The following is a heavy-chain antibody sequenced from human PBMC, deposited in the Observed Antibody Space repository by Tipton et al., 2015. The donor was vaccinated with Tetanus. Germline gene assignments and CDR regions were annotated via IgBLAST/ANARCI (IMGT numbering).Heavy chain of an antibody. V-gene: IGHV4-61*01. CDR1: GGSVSSGSYY. CDR2: IDYSGRT. J-gene: IGHJ5*02. CDR3: ARESYDFWSGYYSSSLDP. Sequence: TLSLTCTVSGGSVSSGSYYWSWIRQPPGKGLEWIGYIDYSGRTDYNPSLKNRVNISLDTSKKQFSLKLRSVTAADTAVYFCARESYDFWSGYYSSSLDPWGQGTLVTVSS. D-gene: IGHD3-3*01.